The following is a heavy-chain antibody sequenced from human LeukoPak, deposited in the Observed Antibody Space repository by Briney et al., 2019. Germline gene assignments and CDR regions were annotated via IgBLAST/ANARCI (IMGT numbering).Heavy chain of an antibody. CDR3: ASGSGDYGDPFDY. CDR1: GFTFSSHW. V-gene: IGHV3-74*01. J-gene: IGHJ4*02. CDR2: INGDGSGT. D-gene: IGHD4-17*01. Sequence: GGSLRLSCSASGFTFSSHWMHWVRQAPGKGLVWVSRINGDGSGTNYAGSVRGRITISRDNAKNTLYLQMNSLRAEDTAVYYCASGSGDYGDPFDYWGQGTLVTVSS.